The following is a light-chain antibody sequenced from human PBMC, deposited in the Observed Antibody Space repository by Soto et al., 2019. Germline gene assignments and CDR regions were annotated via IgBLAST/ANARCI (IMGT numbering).Light chain of an antibody. CDR2: DVT. V-gene: IGLV2-11*01. J-gene: IGLJ1*01. CDR3: CSYAGTYIGYV. CDR1: SSDVGGYNY. Sequence: QSALTQPRSVSGSPEQSVTISCTGTSSDVGGYNYVSWYQQYPGKAPKLMIYDVTKRPSGVPDRFSGSKPGNTASLSISGLQAEDEADYYCCSYAGTYIGYVFGSGTKVTVL.